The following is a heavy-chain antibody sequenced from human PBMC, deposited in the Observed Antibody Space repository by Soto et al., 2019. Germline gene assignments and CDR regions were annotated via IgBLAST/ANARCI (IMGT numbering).Heavy chain of an antibody. D-gene: IGHD2-2*01. Sequence: PGESLKISCKGSGYSFTSYWIGWVRQMPGKGLEWMGIIYPGDSDTRYSPSFQGQVTISADKSISTAYLQWSSLKASDTAMYYCARQERVVVPANNYYYGMDVWGQGTTVTVSS. V-gene: IGHV5-51*01. CDR1: GYSFTSYW. CDR2: IYPGDSDT. CDR3: ARQERVVVPANNYYYGMDV. J-gene: IGHJ6*02.